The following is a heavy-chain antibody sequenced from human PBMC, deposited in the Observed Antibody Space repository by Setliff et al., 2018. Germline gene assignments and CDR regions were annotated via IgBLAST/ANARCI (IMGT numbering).Heavy chain of an antibody. CDR1: GYTFTNYW. V-gene: IGHV5-51*01. J-gene: IGHJ4*02. Sequence: PGESLKISCKSSGYTFTNYWIGWVRQMPGKGLEWMGIIYPDDSDARYSPSFRGQVTISVDKSISTAYLQWSSLKASDTAVYYCARQPEGGYYDSSGYYGMAPYYFDYWGQGTLVTVSS. D-gene: IGHD3-22*01. CDR3: ARQPEGGYYDSSGYYGMAPYYFDY. CDR2: IYPDDSDA.